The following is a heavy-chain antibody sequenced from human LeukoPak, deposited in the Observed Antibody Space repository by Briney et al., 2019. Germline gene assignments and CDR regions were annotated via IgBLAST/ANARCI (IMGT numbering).Heavy chain of an antibody. D-gene: IGHD2-2*02. CDR3: ARDRRIVVVPAAIGEYYYYYGMDV. CDR1: GYTFTSYA. Sequence: GASVKVSCKASGYTFTSYAMHWVRQAPGQRLEWMGWSNAGNGNTKYSQEFQGRVTITRDTSASTAYMELSSLRSEDTAVYYCARDRRIVVVPAAIGEYYYYYGMDVWGQGTTVTVSS. V-gene: IGHV1-3*02. CDR2: SNAGNGNT. J-gene: IGHJ6*02.